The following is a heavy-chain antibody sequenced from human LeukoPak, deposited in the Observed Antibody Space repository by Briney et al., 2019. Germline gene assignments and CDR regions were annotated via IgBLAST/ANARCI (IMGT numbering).Heavy chain of an antibody. CDR3: ARGPRIAARLDY. J-gene: IGHJ4*02. D-gene: IGHD6-6*01. V-gene: IGHV3-53*05. CDR2: IYSGGST. CDR1: GFTVSSNY. Sequence: GGSLRLSCAASGFTVSSNYMSWVRQAPGKGLEWVSVIYSGGSTYYADSVKGRFTISRDNSKNTLYLQMNSLRAEDTAVYYCARGPRIAARLDYWGQGTLVTVSS.